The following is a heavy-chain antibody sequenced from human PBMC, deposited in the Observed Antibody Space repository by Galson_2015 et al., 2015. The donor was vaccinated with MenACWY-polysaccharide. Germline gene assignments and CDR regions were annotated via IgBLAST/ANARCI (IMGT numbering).Heavy chain of an antibody. CDR3: ARVEKYSGSYYILH. V-gene: IGHV4-38-2*01. CDR1: GYSISSGYS. Sequence: LSLTCAVSGYSISSGYSWGWIRQPPGKGLEWIGSIYHSGSTYYNLSLKSRVTISVDTSKNQFSLKLSSVTATDTAVYYCARVEKYSGSYYILHWGQGTLVTVSS. J-gene: IGHJ4*02. CDR2: IYHSGST. D-gene: IGHD1-26*01.